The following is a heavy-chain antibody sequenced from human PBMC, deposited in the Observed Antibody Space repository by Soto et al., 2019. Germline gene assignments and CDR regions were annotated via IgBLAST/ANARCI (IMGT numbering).Heavy chain of an antibody. Sequence: QVQLVQSGAEVKKPGASVKVSCKVSGYTLTELSMHWVRQAPGKGLEWKGGFDPEDGETIYAQKVQGRVTMTEDTSTDTSYMELSSLRSEDTAVYYGATPWAKYSCGWLPLKLWGQGTLVTVSS. CDR2: FDPEDGET. D-gene: IGHD6-19*01. J-gene: IGHJ4*02. CDR3: ATPWAKYSCGWLPLKL. V-gene: IGHV1-24*01. CDR1: GYTLTELS.